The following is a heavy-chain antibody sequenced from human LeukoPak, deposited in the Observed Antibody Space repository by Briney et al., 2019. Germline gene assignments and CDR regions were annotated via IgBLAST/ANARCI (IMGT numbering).Heavy chain of an antibody. Sequence: SETLSLTCTVSGGSIGSSRYSWGWIRQTPGKGLEWIGSIFYTGSTYYNPSLRSRITISQDASKSQFSLKLRSVTAADTAVYYCARSRYCSGGSCDFDYWGQGTLVTVSS. CDR3: ARSRYCSGGSCDFDY. J-gene: IGHJ4*02. D-gene: IGHD2-15*01. CDR1: GGSIGSSRYS. CDR2: IFYTGST. V-gene: IGHV4-39*07.